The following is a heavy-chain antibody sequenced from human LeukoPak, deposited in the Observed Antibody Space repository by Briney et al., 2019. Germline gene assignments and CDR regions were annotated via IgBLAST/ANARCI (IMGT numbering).Heavy chain of an antibody. V-gene: IGHV1-46*01. CDR3: AREDYYDSSGVWFDP. Sequence: ASVTVSCKASGYTFTSYYMHWVRQAPGQGLEWMGIINPSGGSTSYAQKFQGRVTMTRDTSTSTVYMELSSLRSEDTAVYYCAREDYYDSSGVWFDPWGQGTLVTVSS. CDR2: INPSGGST. J-gene: IGHJ5*02. D-gene: IGHD3-22*01. CDR1: GYTFTSYY.